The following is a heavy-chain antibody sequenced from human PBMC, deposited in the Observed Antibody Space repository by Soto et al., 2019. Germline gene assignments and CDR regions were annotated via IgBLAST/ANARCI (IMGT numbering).Heavy chain of an antibody. D-gene: IGHD3-9*01. CDR3: AKGSDILTGPYFDY. CDR1: GFTFSSYA. J-gene: IGHJ4*02. V-gene: IGHV3-23*01. CDR2: ISGSGGST. Sequence: GGSLRLSCAASGFTFSSYALSWVRQAPGKGLEWVSAISGSGGSTYYADSVKGRFTISRDNSKNTLYLQMNSLRAEDTAVYYCAKGSDILTGPYFDYWGQGTLVTVSS.